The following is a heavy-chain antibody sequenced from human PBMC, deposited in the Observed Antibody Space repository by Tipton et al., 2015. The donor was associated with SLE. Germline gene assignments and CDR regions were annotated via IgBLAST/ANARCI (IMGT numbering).Heavy chain of an antibody. J-gene: IGHJ4*02. V-gene: IGHV1-18*01. Sequence: QLVQSGPEVKKPGASVKVSCKASGYTFTSYGISWVRQAPGQGLEWMGWISAYNGNTNYTQKFQGRVTITADESTSTAYMELSSLRTEYTAVYYCASLSSRGYWGQGTLVTVSS. CDR3: ASLSSRGY. D-gene: IGHD2-15*01. CDR1: GYTFTSYG. CDR2: ISAYNGNT.